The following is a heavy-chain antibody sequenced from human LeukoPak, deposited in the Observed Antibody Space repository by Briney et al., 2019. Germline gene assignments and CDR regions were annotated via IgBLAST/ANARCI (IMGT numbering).Heavy chain of an antibody. Sequence: SETPSLTCTVSGASISSHYWSWIRQPPGKGLEWMGYIFHSGSTNSNPSLKSRVTISLDTSKNQFSLKLSSVTAADTAVYYCASYTSGWYEPFDYWGQGILVTVSS. CDR2: IFHSGST. CDR3: ASYTSGWYEPFDY. CDR1: GASISSHY. D-gene: IGHD6-19*01. J-gene: IGHJ4*02. V-gene: IGHV4-59*11.